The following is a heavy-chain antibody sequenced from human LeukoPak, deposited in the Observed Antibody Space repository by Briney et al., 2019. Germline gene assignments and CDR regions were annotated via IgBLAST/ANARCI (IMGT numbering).Heavy chain of an antibody. CDR2: LSGGGDSR. J-gene: IGHJ4*02. CDR3: ARDYPTSGIVTIFDY. Sequence: GGSLRLSCAASGFAFSNYAMSWVRQAPGKGLEWFSSLSGGGDSRYYADSVKGRFTISRDNSKNTLYLQMSSLRAEDTAVYYCARDYPTSGIVTIFDYWGQGARVTVSS. D-gene: IGHD1-1*01. CDR1: GFAFSNYA. V-gene: IGHV3-23*01.